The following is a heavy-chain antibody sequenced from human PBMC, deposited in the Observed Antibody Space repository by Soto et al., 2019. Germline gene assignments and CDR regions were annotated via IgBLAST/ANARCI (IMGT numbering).Heavy chain of an antibody. CDR3: AAEGGFCSGTSCYDGGRYYYYAMDV. J-gene: IGHJ6*02. CDR2: ISGSSSIT. V-gene: IGHV3-48*02. Sequence: GGSLRLSCAASGFIFSTYSMNWVRQAPGKGLEWVSYISGSSSITYYADSVKGRFTVSRDNAKNSLYLQMNSLRDEDTAVYYCAAEGGFCSGTSCYDGGRYYYYAMDVWGQGTTVTVSS. D-gene: IGHD2-2*01. CDR1: GFIFSTYS.